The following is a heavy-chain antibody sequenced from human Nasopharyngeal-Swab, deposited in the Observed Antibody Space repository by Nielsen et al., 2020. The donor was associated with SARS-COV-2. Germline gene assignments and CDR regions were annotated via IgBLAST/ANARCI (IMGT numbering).Heavy chain of an antibody. CDR1: GYTFTNYA. V-gene: IGHV7-4-1*02. Sequence: ASVTLSCKASGYTFTNYAMNWVRQAPGQGLEWMGLINTNTGNPMYALGFTGRFVFSFDTSVSTAYLQISRLKAEDTAVYYCARGINGYDTSGFDYWGQGTLATVSS. CDR3: ARGINGYDTSGFDY. J-gene: IGHJ4*02. CDR2: INTNTGNP. D-gene: IGHD3-22*01.